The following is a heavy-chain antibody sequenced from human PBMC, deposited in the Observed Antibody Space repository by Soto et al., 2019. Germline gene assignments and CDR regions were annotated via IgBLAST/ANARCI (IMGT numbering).Heavy chain of an antibody. D-gene: IGHD7-27*01. V-gene: IGHV4-39*01. Sequence: SETLSLTCTVSGGSISSSSYYWGWIRQPPGKGLEWIGSIYYSGSTYYNPSLKSRVTISVDTSKNQFSLKLSSVTAADTAVYYCARHAANWGSSRWFDPWGQGTLVTV. CDR1: GGSISSSSYY. J-gene: IGHJ5*02. CDR3: ARHAANWGSSRWFDP. CDR2: IYYSGST.